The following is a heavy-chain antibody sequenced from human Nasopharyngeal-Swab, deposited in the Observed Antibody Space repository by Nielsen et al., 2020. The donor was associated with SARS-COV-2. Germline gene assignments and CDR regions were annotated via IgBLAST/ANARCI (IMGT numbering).Heavy chain of an antibody. D-gene: IGHD3-9*01. J-gene: IGHJ6*03. CDR2: INAGNGNT. CDR3: ARKRILTGYYGYYYYMDV. Sequence: WVRQAPGQRLEWMGWINAGNGNTKYSQKFQGRVTITRDTSASTAYMELSSLRSEDTAVYYCARKRILTGYYGYYYYMDVWGKGTTVTVSS. V-gene: IGHV1-3*01.